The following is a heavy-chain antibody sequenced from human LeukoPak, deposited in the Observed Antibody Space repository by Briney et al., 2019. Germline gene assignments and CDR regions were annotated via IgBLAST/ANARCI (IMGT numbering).Heavy chain of an antibody. CDR1: GFTSSIYA. J-gene: IGHJ4*02. D-gene: IGHD3-9*01. CDR2: ISGSGGTT. V-gene: IGHV3-23*01. CDR3: AKGSPHYDILTGPHWDY. Sequence: GRSLRLSCALSGFTSSIYAISWVRQAPRDGREWVSAISGSGGTTYYADSVKGQFTISRDNSKNTLYLQMNSLRAEDTAVYYCAKGSPHYDILTGPHWDYWGQGTLVTVSS.